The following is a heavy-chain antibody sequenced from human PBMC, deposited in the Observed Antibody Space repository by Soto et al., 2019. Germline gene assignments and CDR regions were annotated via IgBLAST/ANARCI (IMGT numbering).Heavy chain of an antibody. CDR2: IYSEGTP. Sequence: GGSLRLSCAASGFTVGSNYMSWVRQAPGKGLEWVSVIYSEGTPYYADSVKGRFTISRENSNNTLYLHMNNLRAEDTAVYYCARSTYYDILTGSYYYYAMDVWGQGNTVTVSS. CDR1: GFTVGSNY. V-gene: IGHV3-53*01. CDR3: ARSTYYDILTGSYYYYAMDV. D-gene: IGHD3-9*01. J-gene: IGHJ6*02.